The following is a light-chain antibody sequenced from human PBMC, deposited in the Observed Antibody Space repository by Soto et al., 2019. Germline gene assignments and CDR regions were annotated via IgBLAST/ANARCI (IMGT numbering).Light chain of an antibody. J-gene: IGKJ1*01. CDR3: QQYGRSPRA. CDR2: GAS. Sequence: EIVLTQSPGTLSLSPGERATLSCRASESVGSSYLAWYQQKPGQAPRLLIYGASSRATGIPDRFSGRGSGTDFTLTISRLEPEDFEVYYCQQYGRSPRAFGQGTKVDIK. V-gene: IGKV3-20*01. CDR1: ESVGSSY.